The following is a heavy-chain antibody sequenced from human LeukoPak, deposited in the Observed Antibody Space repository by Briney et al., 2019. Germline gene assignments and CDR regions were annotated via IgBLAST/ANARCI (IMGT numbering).Heavy chain of an antibody. CDR3: ARERAAQLYDYSYSYIDV. J-gene: IGHJ6*03. Sequence: GGSLRLSCAASGFTFSSYAMHWVRQAPGKGLEWVALISYDGSNKDYVDSVRGRFTISRDNSKNTLYLQMNSLRTEDRAVYYCARERAAQLYDYSYSYIDVWGKGTTVTVSS. V-gene: IGHV3-30*04. D-gene: IGHD2-15*01. CDR1: GFTFSSYA. CDR2: ISYDGSNK.